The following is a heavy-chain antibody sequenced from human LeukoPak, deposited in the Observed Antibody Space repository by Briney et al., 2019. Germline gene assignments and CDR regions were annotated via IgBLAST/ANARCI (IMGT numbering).Heavy chain of an antibody. V-gene: IGHV1-2*02. CDR1: GYTLTGYY. D-gene: IGHD5-24*01. CDR2: INPNSGGT. Sequence: ASVKVSCKASGYTLTGYYMHWVRQAPGQGLEWMGWINPNSGGTNYAQKFQGRVTMTRDTSISTAYMELSRLRSDDTAVYYCAREGGMATITRRYYYMDVWGKGTTVTISS. J-gene: IGHJ6*03. CDR3: AREGGMATITRRYYYMDV.